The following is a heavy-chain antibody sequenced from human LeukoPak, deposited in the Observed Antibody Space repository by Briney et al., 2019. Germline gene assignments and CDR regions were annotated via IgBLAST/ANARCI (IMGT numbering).Heavy chain of an antibody. CDR2: ISYDGSNK. CDR3: ARDRYGSGTLSLDY. J-gene: IGHJ4*02. V-gene: IGHV3-30-3*01. CDR1: GFTFSSYA. D-gene: IGHD3-10*01. Sequence: GGSLRLSCAASGFTFSSYAMHWVRQAPGKGLEWVAVISYDGSNKYYADSVKGRFTISRDNSKNTLYLQMNSLRAEDTAVYYCARDRYGSGTLSLDYWGQGTLVTVSS.